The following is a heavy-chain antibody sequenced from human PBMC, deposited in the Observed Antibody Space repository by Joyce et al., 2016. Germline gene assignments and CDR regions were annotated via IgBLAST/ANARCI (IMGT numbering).Heavy chain of an antibody. J-gene: IGHJ4*02. Sequence: QVRLVESGGGVVQPGRSLSLSCAASGFSLSSHGMHWVRHAPGKGVEGVALSWYDGSHKKYVDSVKGRFTISRDNRNNKLFLEMNSLRVEDTAVYYCARASTGDSSGYYVNWGQGTLVTVAS. D-gene: IGHD3-22*01. CDR1: GFSLSSHG. CDR2: SWYDGSHK. V-gene: IGHV3-33*01. CDR3: ARASTGDSSGYYVN.